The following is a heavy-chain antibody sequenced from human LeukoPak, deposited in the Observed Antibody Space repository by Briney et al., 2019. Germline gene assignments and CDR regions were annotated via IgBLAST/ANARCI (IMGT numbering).Heavy chain of an antibody. CDR2: ISGSGDDT. CDR1: GITFSKYA. V-gene: IGHV3-23*01. J-gene: IGHJ4*02. CDR3: AKDWPTTSRPQGFFDY. D-gene: IGHD1-1*01. Sequence: GRSLRLSCGVSGITFSKYAVTWVRQAPGKGLEWVSVISGSGDDTYYADSVRGRFTISRDNSKDTVYLQMNSLRADDTAVYYCAKDWPTTSRPQGFFDYWGQGTLVT.